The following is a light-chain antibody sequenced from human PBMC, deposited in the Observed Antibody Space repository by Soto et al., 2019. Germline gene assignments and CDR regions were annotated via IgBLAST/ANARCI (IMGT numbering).Light chain of an antibody. J-gene: IGKJ1*01. V-gene: IGKV1-39*01. CDR1: QGIGSY. CDR2: GAS. CDR3: QQTASAPPWT. Sequence: DIQMTQSPTSLSASVGDRVTISCRASQGIGSYLAWYQQKPGKAPRLLISGASSVQSGVPPRFSGSGSATHFILTISSLRLEDIATYYCQQTASAPPWTFGQGTQGEIK.